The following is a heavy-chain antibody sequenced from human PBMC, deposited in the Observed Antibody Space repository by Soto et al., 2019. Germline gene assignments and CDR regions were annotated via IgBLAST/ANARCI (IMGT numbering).Heavy chain of an antibody. CDR2: IYYSGST. Sequence: PSETLSLTCTVSGGSVSSGTYYWSWIRQPPGKGLEWIGYIYYSGSTYYNPSLKSRVTISVDTSKNQFSLKLSSVTAADTAVYDWASNSFGYIFFNRGGHGSLVTVS. CDR3: ASNSFGYIFFNR. D-gene: IGHD5-18*01. V-gene: IGHV4-61*01. CDR1: GGSVSSGTYY. J-gene: IGHJ4*01.